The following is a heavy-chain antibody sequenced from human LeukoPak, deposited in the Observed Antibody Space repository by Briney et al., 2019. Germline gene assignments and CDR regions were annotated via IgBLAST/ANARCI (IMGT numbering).Heavy chain of an antibody. D-gene: IGHD3-10*01. CDR2: IKQDGSEK. V-gene: IGHV3-7*03. Sequence: PGGSLRLSCAASGFTFSSYWMSWVRQAPGKGLEWVANIKQDGSEKYYVDSVKGRFTISRDNAKNSLYLQMNSLRAEDTAVYCWAKGLSVWFGELNPGLRGQGNLVHVP. CDR1: GFTFSSYW. CDR3: AKGLSVWFGELNPGL. J-gene: IGHJ4*01.